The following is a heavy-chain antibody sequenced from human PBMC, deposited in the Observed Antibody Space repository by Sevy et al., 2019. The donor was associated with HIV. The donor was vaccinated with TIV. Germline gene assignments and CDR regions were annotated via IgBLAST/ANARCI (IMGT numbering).Heavy chain of an antibody. CDR3: ARAGIGDFWSGYYGIDH. CDR1: GFTFRNYW. Sequence: GGSLRISCAASGFTFRNYWMHWVRQAPGKGLVSVSYIHTDGSSSYYADYVKGRFTISRDNAQNTLYLQMNSLRAEDTAVYYCARAGIGDFWSGYYGIDHWGQGTLVTVSS. CDR2: IHTDGSSS. J-gene: IGHJ4*02. D-gene: IGHD3-3*01. V-gene: IGHV3-74*01.